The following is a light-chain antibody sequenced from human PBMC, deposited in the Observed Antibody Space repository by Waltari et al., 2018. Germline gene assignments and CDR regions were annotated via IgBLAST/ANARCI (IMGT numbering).Light chain of an antibody. CDR2: AAS. Sequence: DIQMTQSPSSLSASVGDRVTSTCRASQGIGNYLAWYQQKPGKVPKLLIYAASTLQSGVPSRFSGSGSGTDFTLTISSLQPEDVATYYCQKYNSASQTFGQGTKVEIK. CDR3: QKYNSASQT. CDR1: QGIGNY. J-gene: IGKJ1*01. V-gene: IGKV1-27*01.